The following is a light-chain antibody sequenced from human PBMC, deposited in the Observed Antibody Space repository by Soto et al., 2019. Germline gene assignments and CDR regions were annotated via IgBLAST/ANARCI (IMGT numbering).Light chain of an antibody. CDR2: DNN. Sequence: QSVLTQPPSVSGAPGQRVTISCTGSSSNIGAGYDVHWYQQLPGTAHKLLIYDNNNRPSGVPDRFSGSKSGTSASLAITGLQAEDEADYHCQSYDSSLSGVVFGGGTKLTVL. CDR3: QSYDSSLSGVV. V-gene: IGLV1-40*01. CDR1: SSNIGAGYD. J-gene: IGLJ2*01.